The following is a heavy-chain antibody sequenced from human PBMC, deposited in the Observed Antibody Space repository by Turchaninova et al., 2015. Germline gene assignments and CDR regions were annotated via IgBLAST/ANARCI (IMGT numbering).Heavy chain of an antibody. Sequence: QSGAEVKKPGASVKVSCKASGYTFTSYSMHWVRQAPGQGLEWMGIINPSGGGTSYAQKFQGRFTMTSDTSTGTVYMELSSLRSEDTAVYYCARARPCGGGSCAHFDYWGQGTLVTVSA. J-gene: IGHJ4*02. V-gene: IGHV1-46*01. D-gene: IGHD2-15*01. CDR1: GYTFTSYS. CDR2: INPSGGGT. CDR3: ARARPCGGGSCAHFDY.